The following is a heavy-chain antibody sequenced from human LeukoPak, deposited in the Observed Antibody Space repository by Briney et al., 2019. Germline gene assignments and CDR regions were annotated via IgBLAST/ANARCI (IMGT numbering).Heavy chain of an antibody. V-gene: IGHV3-48*03. CDR1: GFTFSSYE. CDR3: AEVAHYYYGSESYYFFEH. Sequence: EAGGSLRLSCAASGFTFSSYEMNWVRQAPGKGLEWVSYISSSGSTIYYADSVKGRFTISRDNAKNSLYLQMNSLRVEDTATYYCAEVAHYYYGSESYYFFEHWGQGTPVTASS. D-gene: IGHD3-10*01. J-gene: IGHJ4*02. CDR2: ISSSGSTI.